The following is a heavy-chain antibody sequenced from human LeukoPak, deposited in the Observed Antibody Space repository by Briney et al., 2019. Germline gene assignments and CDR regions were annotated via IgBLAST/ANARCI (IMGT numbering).Heavy chain of an antibody. CDR3: TRVGYIDEGIDY. J-gene: IGHJ4*02. V-gene: IGHV3-33*01. Sequence: PGGSLRLSCAASGFTFRRHVMHWVRQAPGKGLEWVAIIWHDGSNNYYADSVKGRFTISRDNSKNTLYLQMNSLRAEDTAIYYCTRVGYIDEGIDYWGQGTLVTVSS. CDR1: GFTFRRHV. D-gene: IGHD5-24*01. CDR2: IWHDGSNN.